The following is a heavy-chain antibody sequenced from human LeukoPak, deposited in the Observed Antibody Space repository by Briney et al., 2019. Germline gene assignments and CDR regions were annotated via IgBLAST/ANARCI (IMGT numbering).Heavy chain of an antibody. CDR1: GGTFSSYA. Sequence: VASVKVSCKASGGTFSSYAISWVRQAPGQGLEWMGGIIPIFGTANYAQEFQGRVTITTDESTSTAYMELSSLRSEDTAVYYCARCGSYQGEYYFDYWGQGTLVTVSS. CDR3: ARCGSYQGEYYFDY. V-gene: IGHV1-69*05. J-gene: IGHJ4*02. D-gene: IGHD1-26*01. CDR2: IIPIFGTA.